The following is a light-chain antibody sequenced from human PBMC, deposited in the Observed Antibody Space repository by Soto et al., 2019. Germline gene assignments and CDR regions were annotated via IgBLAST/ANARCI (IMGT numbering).Light chain of an antibody. V-gene: IGLV2-8*01. J-gene: IGLJ2*01. CDR1: SSDVGGYDY. CDR2: EVS. CDR3: TSYAGNKVI. Sequence: QSALTQPPSASGSPGQSVTISCTGTSSDVGGYDYVSWFQQHPDKAPKRMIYEVSKRPSGVPDRFSGSKSDNTASLTVSGLQAEDEADYYCTSYAGNKVIFGGGTQLTVL.